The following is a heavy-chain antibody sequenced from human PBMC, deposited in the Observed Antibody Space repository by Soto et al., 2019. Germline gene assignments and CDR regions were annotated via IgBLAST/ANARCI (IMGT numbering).Heavy chain of an antibody. Sequence: EVQLVESGGGLVTPGGSLTLSCAASGFSFSPAWMDWVRQAPGKGLEWVGLIKSKGGGGTADYAAPVKGRFIISRDDSKNTIYLQMNSLKPEDTALYYCIWQQDFYYGRAVWGQGTTFTVSS. CDR3: IWQQDFYYGRAV. J-gene: IGHJ6*02. D-gene: IGHD6-13*01. V-gene: IGHV3-15*07. CDR1: GFSFSPAW. CDR2: IKSKGGGGTA.